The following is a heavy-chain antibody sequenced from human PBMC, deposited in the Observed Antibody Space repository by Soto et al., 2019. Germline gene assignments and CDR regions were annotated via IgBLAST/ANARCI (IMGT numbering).Heavy chain of an antibody. Sequence: GASVKVSCKASGGTFSSYAISWVRQAPGQGLEWMGGIIPIFATANYAQKFQGRVTITADESTSTAYMDLSSLRSEDTAMYYCARGGNCSSTSCYIPPNYYSYDMDVWGQGTTVTVSS. CDR1: GGTFSSYA. CDR3: ARGGNCSSTSCYIPPNYYSYDMDV. J-gene: IGHJ6*02. D-gene: IGHD2-2*02. CDR2: IIPIFATA. V-gene: IGHV1-69*13.